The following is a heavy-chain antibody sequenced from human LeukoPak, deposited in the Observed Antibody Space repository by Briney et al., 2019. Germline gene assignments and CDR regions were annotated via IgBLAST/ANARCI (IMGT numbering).Heavy chain of an antibody. V-gene: IGHV3-30-3*01. CDR1: GFTFSSYA. Sequence: GRSLRLSCAASGFTFSSYAMHWVRQAPGKGLEWVAVISYDGSNKYYADSVKGRFTISRDNSKNTLYLQMNSLRAEDTAVYYCARGEGSSSSGGYWGQGTLVTVSS. CDR3: ARGEGSSSSGGY. D-gene: IGHD6-6*01. J-gene: IGHJ4*02. CDR2: ISYDGSNK.